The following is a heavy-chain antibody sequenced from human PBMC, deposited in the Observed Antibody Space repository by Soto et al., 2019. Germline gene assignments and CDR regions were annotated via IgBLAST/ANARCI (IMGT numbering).Heavy chain of an antibody. CDR2: IIPIFGTA. CDR1: GGIFSSYS. CDR3: AYYGSGNYYNVGGYYYFYGMDV. J-gene: IGHJ6*02. V-gene: IGHV1-69*13. Sequence: ASVKVSCKASGGIFSSYSISWVRQAPGQGLEWMGGIIPIFGTASYAQKFQGRVTITADESTGTAYMELSSLRSEDTAVYYCAYYGSGNYYNVGGYYYFYGMDVWGQGTTVTVSS. D-gene: IGHD3-10*01.